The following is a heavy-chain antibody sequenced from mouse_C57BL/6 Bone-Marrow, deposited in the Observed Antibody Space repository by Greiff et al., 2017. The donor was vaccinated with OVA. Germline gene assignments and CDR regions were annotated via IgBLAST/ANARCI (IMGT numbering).Heavy chain of an antibody. CDR1: GYTFTSYW. J-gene: IGHJ4*01. D-gene: IGHD2-2*01. CDR2: IDPSDSYT. Sequence: QVQLQQPGAELVMPGASVKLSCKASGYTFTSYWMHLVKQRPGQGLEWIGEIDPSDSYTNYNQKFKGKSTLTVDKSSSTAYMQLSSLTSEDSAVYYCAREGLRRRGYAMDYWGQGTSVTVSS. CDR3: AREGLRRRGYAMDY. V-gene: IGHV1-69*01.